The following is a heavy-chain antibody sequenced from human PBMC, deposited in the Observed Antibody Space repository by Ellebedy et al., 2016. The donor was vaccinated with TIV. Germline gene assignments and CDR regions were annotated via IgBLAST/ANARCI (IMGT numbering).Heavy chain of an antibody. Sequence: GESLKISCAASGFTFSSYSMNWVRQAPGKGLEWVSYISSSSSTIYYADSVKGRFTISRDNAKNSLYLQMNSLRAEDTAVYYCAKEGDIVATIWRYWGQGTLVTVSS. V-gene: IGHV3-48*01. CDR2: ISSSSSTI. CDR1: GFTFSSYS. CDR3: AKEGDIVATIWRY. J-gene: IGHJ4*02. D-gene: IGHD5-12*01.